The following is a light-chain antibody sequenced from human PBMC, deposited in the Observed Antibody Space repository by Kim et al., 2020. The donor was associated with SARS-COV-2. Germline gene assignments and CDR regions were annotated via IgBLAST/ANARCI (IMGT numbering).Light chain of an antibody. CDR3: QSADTTGTSVL. CDR2: KDV. CDR1: SLSNQY. Sequence: PRQTARITCSGDSLSNQYSYWYQPKPGQAPVLTIYKDVERPSGIPERFSGSTSGTTVTLTIIAVQAEDEADYYCQSADTTGTSVLFGGGTRLTVL. V-gene: IGLV3-25*03. J-gene: IGLJ2*01.